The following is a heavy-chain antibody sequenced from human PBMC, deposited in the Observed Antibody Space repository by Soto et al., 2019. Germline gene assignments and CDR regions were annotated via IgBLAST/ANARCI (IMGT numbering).Heavy chain of an antibody. Sequence: GASVKVSCKASGYTFTSYGISWVRQAPGQGLEWMGWISAYNGNTNYAQKLQGRVTMTTDTSTSTAYMELRSLRSDDTAVYYCARDRGITGTWDYYYGMDVWGQGTTVTVSS. J-gene: IGHJ6*02. CDR1: GYTFTSYG. CDR3: ARDRGITGTWDYYYGMDV. D-gene: IGHD1-20*01. CDR2: ISAYNGNT. V-gene: IGHV1-18*01.